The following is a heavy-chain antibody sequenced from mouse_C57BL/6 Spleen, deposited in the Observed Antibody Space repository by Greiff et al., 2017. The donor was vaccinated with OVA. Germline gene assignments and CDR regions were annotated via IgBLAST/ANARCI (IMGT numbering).Heavy chain of an antibody. Sequence: EVKLQQSGPELVKPGASVKLSCKASGYTFTDYYMNWVKQSHGQSLEWIGDINPNNGGTSYNQKFKGKATLTVDKSSSTAYMELSSLTSEDSAVDYGARGGYSSSLYDVDYWGQGTTVTVSS. D-gene: IGHD1-1*01. J-gene: IGHJ4*01. V-gene: IGHV1-26*01. CDR3: ARGGYSSSLYDVDY. CDR2: INPNNGGT. CDR1: GYTFTDYY.